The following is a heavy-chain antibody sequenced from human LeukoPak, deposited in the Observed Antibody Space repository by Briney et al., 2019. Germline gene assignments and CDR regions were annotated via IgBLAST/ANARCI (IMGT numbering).Heavy chain of an antibody. V-gene: IGHV3-30*02. CDR2: IRYDGSNK. J-gene: IGHJ4*02. CDR3: AKGGGIAVADAYFDY. D-gene: IGHD6-19*01. Sequence: GGSLRLSCAASGFTFSSYGMHWVRQAPGKGLEWVAFIRYDGSNKYYADSVKGRFTISRDNSKNTLYLQMNSLRAEDTAVYYCAKGGGIAVADAYFDYWGQGTLVTVSS. CDR1: GFTFSSYG.